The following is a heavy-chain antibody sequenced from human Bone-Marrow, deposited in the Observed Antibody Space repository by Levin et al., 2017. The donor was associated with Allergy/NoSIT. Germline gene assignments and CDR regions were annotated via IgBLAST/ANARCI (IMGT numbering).Heavy chain of an antibody. CDR3: ARIHHTGLAY. CDR2: IKEDGSEQ. V-gene: IGHV3-7*01. CDR1: GFDFSASW. J-gene: IGHJ4*02. Sequence: GESLKISCAASGFDFSASWMMWLRQAPGKGLEWVAQIKEDGSEQSYVDSVKGRFTISRDNAKNSLHLQMTGLRVEDTAIYFCARIHHTGLAYWGQGTLVTVSS. D-gene: IGHD5-18*01.